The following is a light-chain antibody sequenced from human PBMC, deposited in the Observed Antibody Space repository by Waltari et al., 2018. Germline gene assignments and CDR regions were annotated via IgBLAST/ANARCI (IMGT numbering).Light chain of an antibody. V-gene: IGLV1-51*01. CDR3: GTWDSSLSVV. CDR2: DNN. CDR1: GSNIGSNF. Sequence: QSVLTQPPSVSAAAGQKVTISCSGSGSNIGSNFVSWYQQLPGTAPKLLIFDNNKRLSGIPDRFSGSKSGSSATLGIAGLQTGDEAEYYCGTWDSSLSVVFGGGTKLTVL. J-gene: IGLJ2*01.